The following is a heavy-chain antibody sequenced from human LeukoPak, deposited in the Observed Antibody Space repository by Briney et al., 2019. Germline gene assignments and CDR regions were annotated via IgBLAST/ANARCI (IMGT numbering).Heavy chain of an antibody. Sequence: ASVKVSCKASGGTFSSYAISWVRQAPGHGLEWMGIINPSGGSTSYAQKFHGRVTMIRDTSTSTVYMELSSLRSEDTAVYYCARVSPLLAVAGSFDYWGQGTLVTVSS. D-gene: IGHD6-19*01. J-gene: IGHJ4*02. V-gene: IGHV1-46*01. CDR2: INPSGGST. CDR3: ARVSPLLAVAGSFDY. CDR1: GGTFSSYA.